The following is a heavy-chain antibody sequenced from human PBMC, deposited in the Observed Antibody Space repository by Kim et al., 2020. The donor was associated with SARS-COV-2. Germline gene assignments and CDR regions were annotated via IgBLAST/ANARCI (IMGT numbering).Heavy chain of an antibody. CDR3: ARGSFQQGFDP. D-gene: IGHD6-13*01. J-gene: IGHJ5*02. CDR2: IKSDGSDT. Sequence: GGSLRLSCEASGFTFSSYWMNWVRQGPGKGLVWVSCIKSDGSDTHYADSVKGRFTISRDNAKNTLHLQLNSLGVEDTAIYYCARGSFQQGFDPWGQRTLVPVSS. CDR1: GFTFSSYW. V-gene: IGHV3-74*01.